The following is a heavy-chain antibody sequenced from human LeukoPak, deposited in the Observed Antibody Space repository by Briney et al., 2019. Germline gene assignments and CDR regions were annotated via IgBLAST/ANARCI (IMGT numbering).Heavy chain of an antibody. CDR1: GFTFSSYW. D-gene: IGHD4-17*01. V-gene: IGHV3-7*01. CDR2: IKQDGSEK. CDR3: ARDPGEGWFDP. Sequence: GGSLRLSCAASGFTFSSYWMSWVRQAPGKGLKWVACIKQDGSEKFYVDSVKGRFTISRDNAKNSLYLQMNRLRADDTALYYCARDPGEGWFDPWGQGALVTVSS. J-gene: IGHJ5*02.